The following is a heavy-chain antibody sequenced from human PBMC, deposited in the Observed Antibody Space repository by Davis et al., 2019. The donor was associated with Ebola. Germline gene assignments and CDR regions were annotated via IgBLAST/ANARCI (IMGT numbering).Heavy chain of an antibody. Sequence: GESLKISCKGSGYTFTTYWIGWVRLMPGKGLEWVGIIWPGDSDVRYSPSLQGQVTISADKSTNTAYLQWSSLKASDTAMYYCASLRRTITGMDDGFDIWGQGTMVTVSS. CDR3: ASLRRTITGMDDGFDI. V-gene: IGHV5-51*01. J-gene: IGHJ3*02. CDR2: IWPGDSDV. CDR1: GYTFTTYW. D-gene: IGHD2-8*02.